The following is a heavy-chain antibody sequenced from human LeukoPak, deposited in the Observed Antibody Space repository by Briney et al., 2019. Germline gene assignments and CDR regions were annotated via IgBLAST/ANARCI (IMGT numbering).Heavy chain of an antibody. CDR1: GASISSGDYS. Sequence: PSETLSLTCAVSGASISSGDYSWRWIRQPPGMGLEWIGYIYHGGSTYYNPSLNSRVTISIDTSKNHFSLKLSSVTAADTAVYFCARRSTGNYNWFDPWGRGSLVTVSS. D-gene: IGHD1-1*01. V-gene: IGHV4-30-2*01. J-gene: IGHJ5*02. CDR3: ARRSTGNYNWFDP. CDR2: IYHGGST.